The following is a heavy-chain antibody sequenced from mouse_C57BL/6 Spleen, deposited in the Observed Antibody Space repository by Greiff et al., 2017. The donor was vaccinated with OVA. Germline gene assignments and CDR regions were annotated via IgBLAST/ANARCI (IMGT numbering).Heavy chain of an antibody. D-gene: IGHD3-1*01. Sequence: QVQLQQPGAELVKPGASVKLSCKASGYTFTSYWMHWVKQRPGQGLEWIGMIHPNSGSTNYNEKFKSKATLTVDKSSSTAYMQLSSLTSEDSAVDYCARQNNGPYYFDYWGQGTTLTVSS. V-gene: IGHV1-64*01. CDR1: GYTFTSYW. CDR2: IHPNSGST. J-gene: IGHJ2*01. CDR3: ARQNNGPYYFDY.